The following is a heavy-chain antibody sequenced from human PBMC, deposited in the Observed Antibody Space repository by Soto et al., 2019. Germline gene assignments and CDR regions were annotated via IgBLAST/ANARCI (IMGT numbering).Heavy chain of an antibody. J-gene: IGHJ4*02. V-gene: IGHV3-23*01. CDR1: GFTFSAYA. CDR3: AKDGYKQLVWPY. CDR2: ISDSGGST. Sequence: EVQLLESGGGLVQPGGSLRVSCAASGFTFSAYAMSWVRQAPGKGLEWVSGISDSGGSTHYADSVKGRFTISRDNSKNTLYLQMNSLRAEDTAVYYCAKDGYKQLVWPYWGQGTLVTVSS. D-gene: IGHD6-13*01.